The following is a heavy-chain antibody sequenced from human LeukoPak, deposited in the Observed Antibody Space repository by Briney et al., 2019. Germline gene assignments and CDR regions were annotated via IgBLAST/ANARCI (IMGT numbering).Heavy chain of an antibody. CDR1: GFTFSSYA. J-gene: IGHJ4*02. CDR3: AKGGYSSSWYPFDY. D-gene: IGHD6-13*01. V-gene: IGHV3-23*01. Sequence: GGSLRLSCATSGFTFSSYAMSWVRQAPGKGLEWVSAISGSGGSTYYADSVKGRFTISRDNSKNTLYLQMNSLSAEDTAVYYCAKGGYSSSWYPFDYWGQGTLVTVSS. CDR2: ISGSGGST.